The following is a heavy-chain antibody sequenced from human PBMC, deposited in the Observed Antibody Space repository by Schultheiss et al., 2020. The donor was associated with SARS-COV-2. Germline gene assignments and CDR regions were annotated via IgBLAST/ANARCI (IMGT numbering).Heavy chain of an antibody. Sequence: GGSLRLSCAASGFTFSDYYMNWVRQAPGKGLEWVSAISGSGGSTYYADSVKGRFTISRDNAKNSLYLQMNSLRAEDTAVYYCARVPTRVPAALPLFDWYFDLWGRGTLVTVSS. CDR1: GFTFSDYY. V-gene: IGHV3-69-1*01. J-gene: IGHJ2*01. CDR3: ARVPTRVPAALPLFDWYFDL. D-gene: IGHD2-2*01. CDR2: ISGSGGST.